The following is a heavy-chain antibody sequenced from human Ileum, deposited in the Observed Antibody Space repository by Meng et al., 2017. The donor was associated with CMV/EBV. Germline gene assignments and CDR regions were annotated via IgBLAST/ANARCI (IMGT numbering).Heavy chain of an antibody. CDR3: ARVPRRLTIRGYFDY. Sequence: QVQLQQWGEVLLKPSETLSLTCAVYGGSFSGYYWSWIRQPPGKGLEWIGEINHSGSTNYNPSLKSRVTISVDTSKNQFSLKLSSVTAADTAVYYCARVPRRLTIRGYFDYWGQGTLVTVSS. D-gene: IGHD5-24*01. J-gene: IGHJ4*02. CDR2: INHSGST. V-gene: IGHV4-34*01. CDR1: GGSFSGYY.